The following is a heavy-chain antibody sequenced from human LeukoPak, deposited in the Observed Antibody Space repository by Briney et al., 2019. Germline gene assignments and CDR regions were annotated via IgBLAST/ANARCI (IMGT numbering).Heavy chain of an antibody. V-gene: IGHV3-48*01. Sequence: GGSLRLSCAASRFTFSNYGVNWVRQAPGKGLEWVSYINSRSSTIYYADSVRGRFTISRGNAKNSLYLQMNSLKAEDTAIYYCAREVGTPQAFDIWGQGSMVTVSS. CDR3: AREVGTPQAFDI. CDR2: INSRSSTI. D-gene: IGHD1-26*01. J-gene: IGHJ3*02. CDR1: RFTFSNYG.